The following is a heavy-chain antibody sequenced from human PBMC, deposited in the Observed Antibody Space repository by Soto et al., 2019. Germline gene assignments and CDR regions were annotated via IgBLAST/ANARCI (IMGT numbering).Heavy chain of an antibody. D-gene: IGHD4-17*01. CDR1: GGSISSYY. J-gene: IGHJ4*02. V-gene: IGHV4-59*08. CDR3: ARLHYALDY. Sequence: SETLSLTCAVSGGSISSYYWSWIRQPPGKGLEWIGYIYYSGSTNYNPSLKSRVTISVDTSKNQFSLKLSSVTAADTAVYYCARLHYALDYWGQGTLVTVSS. CDR2: IYYSGST.